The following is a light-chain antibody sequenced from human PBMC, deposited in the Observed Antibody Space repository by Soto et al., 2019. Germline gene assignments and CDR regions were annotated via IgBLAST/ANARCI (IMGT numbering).Light chain of an antibody. Sequence: QSALTQPASASGSPGQSITISCTGTSSDVGGYNYVSWYQQHSGKAPKLMIYEVSNRPSGVSNRFSDSKSGNTASLTISGRQADDEADYYCSSYTSSSTLEVFGGGTKLTVL. CDR1: SSDVGGYNY. J-gene: IGLJ2*01. CDR3: SSYTSSSTLEV. CDR2: EVS. V-gene: IGLV2-14*01.